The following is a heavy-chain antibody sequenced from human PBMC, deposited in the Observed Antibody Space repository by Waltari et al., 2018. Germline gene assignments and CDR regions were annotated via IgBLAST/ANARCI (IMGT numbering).Heavy chain of an antibody. CDR1: GYPLTELS. Sequence: QVQLVQSGAEVKKPGASVKVSCKVSGYPLTELSMHWARQAPGKGLEWMGGWEPEEGEKIYAQKCQGRGTMTEDTSTDTAYMELSSLGSEDTAVYYCATDGAAGTFDYWGQGTLVTVSS. J-gene: IGHJ4*02. V-gene: IGHV1-24*01. CDR2: WEPEEGEK. CDR3: ATDGAAGTFDY. D-gene: IGHD1-1*01.